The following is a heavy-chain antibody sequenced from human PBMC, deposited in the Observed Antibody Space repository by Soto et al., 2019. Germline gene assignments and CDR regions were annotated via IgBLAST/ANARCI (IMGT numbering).Heavy chain of an antibody. V-gene: IGHV3-13*04. J-gene: IGHJ6*02. CDR1: GFTFSSYD. D-gene: IGHD1-26*01. CDR3: AGAWRWDYYYYGMDV. CDR2: IGTAGDT. Sequence: EVQLVESGGGLVQPGGSLRLSCAASGFTFSSYDMHWVRQATGKGLEWVSAIGTAGDTYYPGSVKGRFTISRENAKNSLYLQMKSLRAGDTAVYYCAGAWRWDYYYYGMDVWGQGTTVTVSS.